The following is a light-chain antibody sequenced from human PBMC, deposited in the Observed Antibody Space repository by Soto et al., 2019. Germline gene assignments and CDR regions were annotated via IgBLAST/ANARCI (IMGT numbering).Light chain of an antibody. CDR1: QSISSY. CDR3: QQSYSTPPYT. Sequence: DIQMTQSPSSLSASVGDRVTITYRASQSISSYLNWYQQKPGKAPKLLIYAASSLKSGVPSRFSGSGSGTDFTLTISSLQPEDFATYYCQQSYSTPPYTFGQGTKLEIK. CDR2: AAS. J-gene: IGKJ2*01. V-gene: IGKV1-39*01.